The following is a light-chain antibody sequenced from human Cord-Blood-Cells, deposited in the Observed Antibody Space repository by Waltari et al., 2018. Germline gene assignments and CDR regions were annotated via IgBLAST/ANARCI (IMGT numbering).Light chain of an antibody. V-gene: IGLV1-47*01. CDR3: AAWDDSLSGFYV. CDR2: RNN. Sequence: QSVLTQPPSASGTPGQRVTISCSGSSTNIGSTFVYWTQQLPGTAPKPLIYRNNQRPSGVPDRFSGSKSGTSASLAISGLRSEDEADYYCAAWDDSLSGFYVFGTGTKVTVL. J-gene: IGLJ1*01. CDR1: STNIGSTF.